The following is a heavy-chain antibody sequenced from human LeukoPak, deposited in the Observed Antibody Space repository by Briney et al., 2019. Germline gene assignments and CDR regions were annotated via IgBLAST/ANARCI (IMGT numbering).Heavy chain of an antibody. CDR2: ISGSGNNT. D-gene: IGHD1-26*01. J-gene: IGHJ4*02. Sequence: GGSLRPSCAASGLRFSSYAMSWVRQAPGKGLEWVSVISGSGNNTYYADSVKGRFTISRDNSKNTLYLQMNSLRAEDTAVYYCARGRGGSYPRIDYWGQGTLVTVSS. CDR1: GLRFSSYA. V-gene: IGHV3-23*01. CDR3: ARGRGGSYPRIDY.